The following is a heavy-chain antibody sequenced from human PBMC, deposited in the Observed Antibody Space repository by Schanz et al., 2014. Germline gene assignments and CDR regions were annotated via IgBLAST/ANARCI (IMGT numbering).Heavy chain of an antibody. J-gene: IGHJ3*01. Sequence: QLQLRESGPGLVKPSETLSLICSVSGTSITSSTYYWGWIRQPPGKGPEWIGSISYSGNTYYTPSLKSRVTISLDPSKNQFSLKLTSVTAADTAVYYCARTSSGDAFNLWGQGTMVTVSS. CDR3: ARTSSGDAFNL. CDR1: GTSITSSTYY. V-gene: IGHV4-39*01. CDR2: ISYSGNT. D-gene: IGHD3-22*01.